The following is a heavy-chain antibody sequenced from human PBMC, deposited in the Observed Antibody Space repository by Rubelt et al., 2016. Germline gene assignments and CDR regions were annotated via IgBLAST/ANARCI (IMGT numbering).Heavy chain of an antibody. Sequence: EVQLLESGGGLVQPGGSLRLSCTTSGFTFSSSAMSWVRQPPGKGLEWVSAISGSGATIYYTNSVKGRFTISRDNFKNTLYLEMNSLRVEDTAVYYCAKKGDASISFDDWGQGALVSVSS. V-gene: IGHV3-23*01. J-gene: IGHJ4*02. D-gene: IGHD2-2*01. CDR2: ISGSGATI. CDR1: GFTFSSSA. CDR3: AKKGDASISFDD.